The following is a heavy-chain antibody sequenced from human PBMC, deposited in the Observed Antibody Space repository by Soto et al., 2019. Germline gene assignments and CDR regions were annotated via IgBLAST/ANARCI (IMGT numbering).Heavy chain of an antibody. Sequence: QVQLVESGGGVVQPGRSLRLSCAASGFTFSSYGMQWVRQAPGKGLEWVAVIWFDGRNKFYADSVQGRFTISRVNSKNTVPTQMHSLRDEDSAANYCATTGPSWGQGTLVTVSS. CDR2: IWFDGRNK. V-gene: IGHV3-33*01. CDR3: ATTGPS. CDR1: GFTFSSYG. J-gene: IGHJ5*02.